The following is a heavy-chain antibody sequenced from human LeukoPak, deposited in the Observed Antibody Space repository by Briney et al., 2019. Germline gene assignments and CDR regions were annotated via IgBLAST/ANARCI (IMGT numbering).Heavy chain of an antibody. Sequence: PSETLSLTCTMSGGSFSSDYWNWIRQPPGKGLEWIGRIYTSGSTNYNPSLKSRVTISVDTSKNQFSLKLSSVTAADTAVYYCARHESEDFDPWGQGTLVTVSS. CDR2: IYTSGST. CDR1: GGSFSSDY. V-gene: IGHV4-4*08. J-gene: IGHJ5*02. CDR3: ARHESEDFDP.